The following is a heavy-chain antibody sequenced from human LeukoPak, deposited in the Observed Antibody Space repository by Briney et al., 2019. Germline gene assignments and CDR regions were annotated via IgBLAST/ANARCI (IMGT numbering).Heavy chain of an antibody. J-gene: IGHJ4*02. D-gene: IGHD5-24*01. CDR1: GLSVSRKF. V-gene: IGHV3-66*01. CDR3: ASRPDEYNFHLLNF. CDR2: IYTDGST. Sequence: GGSLRLSCAASGLSVSRKFMSWVRQAPGKGLEWVSAIYTDGSTYYVDSVQARFTISRDNSKNTLYLQMNSLRAEDTAAYYCASRPDEYNFHLLNFWGQGTLVTVSS.